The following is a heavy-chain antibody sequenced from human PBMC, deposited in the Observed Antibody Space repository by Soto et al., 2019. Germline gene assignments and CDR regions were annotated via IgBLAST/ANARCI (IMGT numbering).Heavy chain of an antibody. D-gene: IGHD3-3*01. Sequence: DVQMVESGGGFIQPGRSLGLSCAASGFTFDDDAMHWVRRVPGRGLEWVSSITWNGSVIGYADSVKGRFTVSRDNAKNSRYLQMTVLRPQDTASYYCATGGPDGFCAGGRCYFDSWGQGIQGTVTS. V-gene: IGHV3-9*01. CDR3: ATGGPDGFCAGGRCYFDS. CDR2: ITWNGSVI. CDR1: GFTFDDDA. J-gene: IGHJ4*03.